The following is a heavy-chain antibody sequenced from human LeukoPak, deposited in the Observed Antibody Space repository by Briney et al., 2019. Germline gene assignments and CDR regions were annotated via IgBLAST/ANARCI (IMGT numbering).Heavy chain of an antibody. CDR3: AKDRDIVVVPAARYFQH. CDR1: GFTFSSYV. Sequence: GGSLRLSCAASGFTFSSYVMSWVRQAPGKGLEWVSAISGSGGSTYYADSVKGRFTISRDNSKNTLYLQMNSLRAEDTAVYYCAKDRDIVVVPAARYFQHWGQGTLVTVSS. D-gene: IGHD2-2*01. J-gene: IGHJ1*01. CDR2: ISGSGGST. V-gene: IGHV3-23*01.